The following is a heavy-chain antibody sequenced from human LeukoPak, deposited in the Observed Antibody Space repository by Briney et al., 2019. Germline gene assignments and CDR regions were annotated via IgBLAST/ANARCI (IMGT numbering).Heavy chain of an antibody. CDR3: ARAYYYGSGSYGLDY. Sequence: PSETLSLTCTVSGDSISYYYWTWIRQPPGKGLEWIGYIYYSGITNYNPSLKSRVTISVDASKNQFSLKLTSVTAADTAVYYCARAYYYGSGSYGLDYWGQGTLVTVSS. CDR1: GDSISYYY. CDR2: IYYSGIT. J-gene: IGHJ4*02. D-gene: IGHD3-10*01. V-gene: IGHV4-59*01.